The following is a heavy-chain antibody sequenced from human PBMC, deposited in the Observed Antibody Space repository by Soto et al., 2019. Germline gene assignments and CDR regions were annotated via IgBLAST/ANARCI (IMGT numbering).Heavy chain of an antibody. V-gene: IGHV3-74*01. Sequence: EVQLVESGGGLVQPGGSLRLSCAASGFTFSSYWMHWVRQAPGKGLVWVSRINSDGSSTSYADSVKGRFTISRDNAKNTLYLQMNSLRAEDAAVYYCAREFGTQTYGMDVWGQGTTVTVSS. CDR2: INSDGSST. CDR1: GFTFSSYW. CDR3: AREFGTQTYGMDV. D-gene: IGHD3-16*01. J-gene: IGHJ6*02.